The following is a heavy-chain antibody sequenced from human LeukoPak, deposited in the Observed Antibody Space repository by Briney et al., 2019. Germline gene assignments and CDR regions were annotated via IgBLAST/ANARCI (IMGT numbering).Heavy chain of an antibody. Sequence: ASVKVSCKASGYTFTSYGISWVRQAPGQGLEWMGWISAYNGNTNYAQKLQGRVTMTRNTSISTAYMELSSLRSEDTAVYYCAREASLLWFGEAHWFDPWGQGTLVTVSS. CDR2: ISAYNGNT. CDR3: AREASLLWFGEAHWFDP. V-gene: IGHV1-18*01. CDR1: GYTFTSYG. D-gene: IGHD3-10*01. J-gene: IGHJ5*02.